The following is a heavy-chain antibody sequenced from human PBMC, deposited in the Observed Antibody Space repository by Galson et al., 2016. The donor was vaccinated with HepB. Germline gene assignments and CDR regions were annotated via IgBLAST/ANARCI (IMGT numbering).Heavy chain of an antibody. CDR1: GLTVSGNY. J-gene: IGHJ6*03. D-gene: IGHD5-18*01. CDR2: IYSGGST. CDR3: ARGLDTNTGYYYYYMDV. Sequence: SLRLSCAASGLTVSGNYMTWVRQVPGKGLEWVSMIYSGGSTYYADSVKGRFTISRDSSKNTLYLQMNSLRDEDTAVYYCARGLDTNTGYYYYYMDVWGKGTTVTVSS. V-gene: IGHV3-66*02.